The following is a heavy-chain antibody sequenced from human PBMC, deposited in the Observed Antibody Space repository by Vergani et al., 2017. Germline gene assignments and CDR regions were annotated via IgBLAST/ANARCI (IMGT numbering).Heavy chain of an antibody. V-gene: IGHV1-69*01. CDR2: IIPIFGTA. CDR1: GGTFSSYA. Sequence: QVQLVQSGAEVKKPGSSVKVSCKASGGTFSSYAISWVRQAPGQGLGWMGGIIPIFGTANYAQTFQGRVTITADESTSTAYMELSSLRSEDTAVYYGAREGGWQQLSGSFDYWGQGTLVTVSS. CDR3: AREGGWQQLSGSFDY. J-gene: IGHJ4*02. D-gene: IGHD6-13*01.